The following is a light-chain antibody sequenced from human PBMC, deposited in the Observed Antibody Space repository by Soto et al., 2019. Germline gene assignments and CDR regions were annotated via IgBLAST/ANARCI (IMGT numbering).Light chain of an antibody. CDR2: EVS. Sequence: QSVLTQPPSASGSPGQSVTISCTGTSSDVGSYNYVSCYQQHPGKAPKLMIYEVSKRPSGVPDRFSGSKSGTTASLTVSGLQAEDEADYYCSSYAGSNNGVFGGGTKVTVL. CDR1: SSDVGSYNY. V-gene: IGLV2-8*01. J-gene: IGLJ3*02. CDR3: SSYAGSNNGV.